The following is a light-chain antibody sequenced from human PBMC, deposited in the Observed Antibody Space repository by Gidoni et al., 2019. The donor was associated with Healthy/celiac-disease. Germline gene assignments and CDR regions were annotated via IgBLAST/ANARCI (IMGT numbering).Light chain of an antibody. V-gene: IGKV1-39*01. J-gene: IGKJ2*01. CDR2: AAS. Sequence: DIQMTLSPSSLYASVGDRVTITCRASQSISSYLNWYQQKPGKAPKLLIYAASSLQSGVPSRFSGSGPGTDFTLTISSLQPEDFATYYCQQSYSTPMYTFGQGTKLEIK. CDR1: QSISSY. CDR3: QQSYSTPMYT.